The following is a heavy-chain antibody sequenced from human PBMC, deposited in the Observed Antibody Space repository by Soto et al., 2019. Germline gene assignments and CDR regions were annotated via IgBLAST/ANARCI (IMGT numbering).Heavy chain of an antibody. D-gene: IGHD3-9*01. V-gene: IGHV4-39*01. J-gene: IGHJ5*02. CDR2: IYYSGST. CDR1: GGSISSSSYY. CDR3: ARSVDVVLRYLLNLFDP. Sequence: PSETLSLTCTVSGGSISSSSYYWGWIRQPPGKGLEWIGSIYYSGSTYYNPSLKSRVTISVDTSKNQFSLKLSSVTAADTAVYYCARSVDVVLRYLLNLFDPWGQGALVTFSS.